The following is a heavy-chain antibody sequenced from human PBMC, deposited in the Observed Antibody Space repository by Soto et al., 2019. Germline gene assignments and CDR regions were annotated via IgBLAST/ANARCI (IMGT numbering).Heavy chain of an antibody. CDR1: GGSISSGGYS. CDR3: FSSGEQQTDDVFDI. J-gene: IGHJ3*02. Sequence: PSETLSLTCAVSGGSISSGGYSWSWIRQPPGKGLEWIGYIYHSGSTYYNPSLKSRVTISVDRSKNQFSLKLSSVTAADTAVYYCFSSGEQQTDDVFDIWGQGSMVT. V-gene: IGHV4-30-2*01. D-gene: IGHD6-13*01. CDR2: IYHSGST.